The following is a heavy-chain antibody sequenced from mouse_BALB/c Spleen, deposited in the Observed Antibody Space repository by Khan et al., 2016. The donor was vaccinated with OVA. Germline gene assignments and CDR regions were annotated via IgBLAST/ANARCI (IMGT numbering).Heavy chain of an antibody. V-gene: IGHV14-4*02. CDR3: DAGDDDYVGFAY. Sequence: VQLKQSGAELVRSGASVKLSCTASGFNIKDYYMHWVKQRPEQGLEWIGWIDPENGDTEYAPKFQGKATMTADTSSHTAYLQLSSLTSEDTAVYYCDAGDDDYVGFAYWGQGTLVTVSA. CDR1: GFNIKDYY. CDR2: IDPENGDT. D-gene: IGHD2-4*01. J-gene: IGHJ3*01.